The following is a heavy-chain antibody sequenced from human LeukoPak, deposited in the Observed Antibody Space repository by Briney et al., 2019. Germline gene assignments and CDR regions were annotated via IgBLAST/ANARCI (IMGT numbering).Heavy chain of an antibody. CDR1: GGSISSYY. J-gene: IGHJ2*01. CDR2: IYYSGST. D-gene: IGHD3-9*01. CDR3: ARTPLRYFDWLQYWYFDL. Sequence: PSETLSLTCTVSGGSISSYYWSWIRQPPGKGLEWIGYIYYSGSTNYNPSLKSRVTISVDTSKNQFSLKLSSVTAADTAVYYCARTPLRYFDWLQYWYFDLWGRGTLVTVSS. V-gene: IGHV4-59*01.